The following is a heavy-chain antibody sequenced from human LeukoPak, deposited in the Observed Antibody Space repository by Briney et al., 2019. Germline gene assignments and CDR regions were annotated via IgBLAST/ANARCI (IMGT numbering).Heavy chain of an antibody. J-gene: IGHJ6*02. CDR3: ARDRPYYDFWSGYYSPYYYYYGMDV. CDR1: GGSVSSGSYY. CDR2: IYYSGST. Sequence: PSETLSLTCTVSGGSVSSGSYYWRWLRQPPGKGLEWIGYIYYSGSTNYNPSLKSRVTISVDTSKNQFSLKLSSVTAADTAVYYCARDRPYYDFWSGYYSPYYYYYGMDVWGQGTTVTVSS. D-gene: IGHD3-3*01. V-gene: IGHV4-61*01.